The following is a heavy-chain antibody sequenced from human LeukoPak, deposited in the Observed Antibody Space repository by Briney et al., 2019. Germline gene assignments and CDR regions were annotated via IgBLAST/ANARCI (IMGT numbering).Heavy chain of an antibody. D-gene: IGHD6-6*01. CDR3: ARGSYSSSSRDYSRYYYYMDV. J-gene: IGHJ6*03. CDR1: AGSISSYY. V-gene: IGHV4-59*01. Sequence: SETLSLTCTVSAGSISSYYWSWIRQPPGKGLEWIGYIYYSGSTNYNPSLKSRVTISVDTSKDQFSLKLSSVTAADTAVYYCARGSYSSSSRDYSRYYYYMDVWGKGTTVTVSS. CDR2: IYYSGST.